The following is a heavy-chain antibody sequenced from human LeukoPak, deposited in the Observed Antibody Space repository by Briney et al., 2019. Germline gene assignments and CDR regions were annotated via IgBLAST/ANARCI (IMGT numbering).Heavy chain of an antibody. V-gene: IGHV3-33*06. Sequence: GGSLRLSCAASGFTFSNYGMNWGRQAPGKGLEWVAVICSDGSKQYYADSVKGRFTIFRENMKKTQYLQMNSLRAEATALYYCAKDAQRGFDYSNSLEHWGQEALVTVSS. D-gene: IGHD4-11*01. CDR1: GFTFSNYG. CDR2: ICSDGSKQ. J-gene: IGHJ4*02. CDR3: AKDAQRGFDYSNSLEH.